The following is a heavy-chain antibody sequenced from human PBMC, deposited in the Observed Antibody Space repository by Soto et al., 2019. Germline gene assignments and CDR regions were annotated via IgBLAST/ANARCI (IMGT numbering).Heavy chain of an antibody. CDR1: GFTFSSYW. CDR3: ARVLGGWYSGAFDI. V-gene: IGHV3-7*05. D-gene: IGHD6-19*01. CDR2: IKQDGSEK. Sequence: EVQLVESGGGLVQPGGSLRLSCAASGFTFSSYWMSWVRQAPGKGLEWVANIKQDGSEKYYVDSVKGRFTISRDNAKNSLYLQMNSLRAEDTAVYSCARVLGGWYSGAFDIWGQGTMVTVSS. J-gene: IGHJ3*02.